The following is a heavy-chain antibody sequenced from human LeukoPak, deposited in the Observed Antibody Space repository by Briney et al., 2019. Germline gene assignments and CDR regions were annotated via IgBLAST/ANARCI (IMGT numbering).Heavy chain of an antibody. CDR3: ARGDSYAYGPYSYYYPMDV. V-gene: IGHV4-34*01. Sequence: KPSETLSLTCAVSGGSLSDSYWSWLRQPPGKGLEWIGEIYHNGYTRYNPSLESRVTISVATSKIQFSLELTSVTAADTAVYYCARGDSYAYGPYSYYYPMDVWGHGTTVTVSS. D-gene: IGHD2-21*01. CDR2: IYHNGYT. CDR1: GGSLSDSY. J-gene: IGHJ6*02.